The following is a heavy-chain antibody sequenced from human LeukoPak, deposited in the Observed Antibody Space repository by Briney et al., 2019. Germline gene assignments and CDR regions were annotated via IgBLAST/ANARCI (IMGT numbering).Heavy chain of an antibody. Sequence: GGSLRFSCAASGFTFSSSWMYWVRQAPGKGLAWVSRINSDGTSTTYADSVKGRFTISRDNAKNTLYLQMNTLRAEDTAVYYCARAGGGNAHFDYWGQGTLVTVSS. CDR3: ARAGGGNAHFDY. J-gene: IGHJ4*02. D-gene: IGHD2-15*01. CDR2: INSDGTST. V-gene: IGHV3-74*01. CDR1: GFTFSSSW.